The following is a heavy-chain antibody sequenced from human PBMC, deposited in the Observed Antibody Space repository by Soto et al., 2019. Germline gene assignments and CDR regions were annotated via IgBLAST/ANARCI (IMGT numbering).Heavy chain of an antibody. CDR3: AKDRTYGGNTGFGH. Sequence: PGESLKISCVGSGFTFSSYAMSWVRQAPGKGLEWVSIISGSGGTIYYADSVKGRFTVSRDNSKNTVYLQMNSLRADDTAVFYCAKDRTYGGNTGFGHWGQGTLVTVSS. V-gene: IGHV3-23*01. CDR2: ISGSGGTI. D-gene: IGHD4-17*01. CDR1: GFTFSSYA. J-gene: IGHJ1*01.